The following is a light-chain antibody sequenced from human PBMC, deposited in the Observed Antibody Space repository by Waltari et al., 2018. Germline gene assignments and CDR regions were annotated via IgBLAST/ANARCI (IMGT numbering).Light chain of an antibody. CDR3: CSYAGNRIWI. J-gene: IGLJ2*01. CDR2: DAP. CDR1: RRDAGGYYL. V-gene: IGLV2-23*01. Sequence: QSALAQPASVSGSPGRSIPISCSGSRRDAGGYYLVSWFQQKPGSTPKLIISDAPGRPSGVSDRFSGSKSGNTASLTISGLLPEDEADYYCCSYAGNRIWIFGGGTKVTVL.